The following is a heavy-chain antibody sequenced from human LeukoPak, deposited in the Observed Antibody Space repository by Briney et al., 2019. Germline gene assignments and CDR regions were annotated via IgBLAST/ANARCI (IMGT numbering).Heavy chain of an antibody. J-gene: IGHJ3*02. CDR1: GYTFTTYN. CDR3: ASLKNYYDSSGYLVTDAFDI. V-gene: IGHV1-18*01. Sequence: ASVKVSCKASGYTFTTYNINWVRQAPGQGLEWMGWISGYNGNTNYAQKLQGRVTMTTETSTSTAYMELRSLKSDDTAVYYCASLKNYYDSSGYLVTDAFDIWGQGTMVTVSS. D-gene: IGHD3-22*01. CDR2: ISGYNGNT.